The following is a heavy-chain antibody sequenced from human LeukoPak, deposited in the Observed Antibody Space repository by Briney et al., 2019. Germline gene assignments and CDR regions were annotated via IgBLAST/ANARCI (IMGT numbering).Heavy chain of an antibody. J-gene: IGHJ4*02. D-gene: IGHD3-10*01. Sequence: GGALRLSCAASGFTFSIHWMSWVRQARGKGLEWVAKINPDGSEKYFVDSVKGRFTISRDDAKNSLYLQMNSLRAEDTAVYYCVRDVWYSYDYWGQGTLVTVSS. V-gene: IGHV3-7*04. CDR2: INPDGSEK. CDR1: GFTFSIHW. CDR3: VRDVWYSYDY.